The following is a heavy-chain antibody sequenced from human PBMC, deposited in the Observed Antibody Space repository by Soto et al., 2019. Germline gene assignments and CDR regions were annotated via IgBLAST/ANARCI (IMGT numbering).Heavy chain of an antibody. CDR2: IMPVFPTA. V-gene: IGHV1-69*12. D-gene: IGHD3-3*02. CDR3: ARDKDRQQLGRNYYYIMDV. J-gene: IGHJ6*01. Sequence: QVQLVQSGAEVKKPGSSVKVSCKTSGGTFRTSAISWVRQAPGQGLEWMGGIMPVFPTADYAQKFQGRVTITADESTSTAYMELSSLRSEDTAVYYCARDKDRQQLGRNYYYIMDVWGQGTTVTVSS. CDR1: GGTFRTSA.